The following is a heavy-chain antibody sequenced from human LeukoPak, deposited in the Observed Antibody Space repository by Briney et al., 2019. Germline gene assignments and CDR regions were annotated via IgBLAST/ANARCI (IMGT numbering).Heavy chain of an antibody. J-gene: IGHJ4*02. CDR2: ISGSNGNT. V-gene: IGHV1-18*01. D-gene: IGHD3-3*01. CDR3: ARDYTIFGVALDY. CDR1: GYTFTSYG. Sequence: GASVKVSCKASGYTFTSYGISWVRQAPGQGLEWIGWISGSNGNTNYAQNFQGRVTMTTDSSTSTAYMELRSLRSDDTAVYYCARDYTIFGVALDYWGQGTLVTVSS.